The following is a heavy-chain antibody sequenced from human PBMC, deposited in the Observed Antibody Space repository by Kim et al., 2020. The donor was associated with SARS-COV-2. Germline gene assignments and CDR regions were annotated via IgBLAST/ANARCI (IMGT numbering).Heavy chain of an antibody. CDR3: ARVRSGGLYYYYYYGMDV. J-gene: IGHJ6*02. D-gene: IGHD2-15*01. Sequence: LKSHVPISVDTAKNQFSLKLSSVTAADTAVYYCARVRSGGLYYYYYYGMDVWGQGTTVTVSS. V-gene: IGHV4-34*01.